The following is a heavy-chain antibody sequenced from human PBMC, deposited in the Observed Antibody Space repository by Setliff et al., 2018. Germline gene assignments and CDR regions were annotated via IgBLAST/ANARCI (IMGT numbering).Heavy chain of an antibody. CDR3: AKGGGRLSISQSYFHMDV. Sequence: ASVKVSCKTSGYAFTDNYIHWVRQAPGQGLEWMGWINPKTGGTNLAQKFQGWVSMTRDTSITTAYMELSRLTSDDMAIFYCAKGGGRLSISQSYFHMDVWGAGTTVTVSS. V-gene: IGHV1-2*04. J-gene: IGHJ6*03. CDR1: GYAFTDNY. D-gene: IGHD3-16*01. CDR2: INPKTGGT.